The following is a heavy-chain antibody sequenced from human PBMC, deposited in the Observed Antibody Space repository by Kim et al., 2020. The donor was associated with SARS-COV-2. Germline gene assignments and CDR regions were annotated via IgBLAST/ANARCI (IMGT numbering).Heavy chain of an antibody. CDR3: ARRFYYGSGRGGTGDYYFDY. D-gene: IGHD3-10*01. Sequence: GESLKISCKGSGYSFTSYWIGWVRQMPGKGLEWMGIIYPGDSDTRYSPSFQGQVTISADKSISTAYLQWSSLKASDTAMYYCARRFYYGSGRGGTGDYYFDYWGQGTLVTVSS. V-gene: IGHV5-51*01. CDR2: IYPGDSDT. J-gene: IGHJ4*02. CDR1: GYSFTSYW.